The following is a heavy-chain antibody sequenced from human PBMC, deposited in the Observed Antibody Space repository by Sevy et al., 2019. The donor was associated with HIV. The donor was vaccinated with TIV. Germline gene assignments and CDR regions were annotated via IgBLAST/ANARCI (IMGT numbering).Heavy chain of an antibody. CDR1: GGTFSSYA. Sequence: ASVKVSCKASGGTFSSYAISWVRQAPGQGLEWMGGIIPIFGTANYAQKFQGRVTITADESTSTAYMELSSLGSEDTAVYYCARTRYTISSGWYGENYFDYWGQGTLVTVSS. D-gene: IGHD6-19*01. J-gene: IGHJ4*02. CDR3: ARTRYTISSGWYGENYFDY. CDR2: IIPIFGTA. V-gene: IGHV1-69*13.